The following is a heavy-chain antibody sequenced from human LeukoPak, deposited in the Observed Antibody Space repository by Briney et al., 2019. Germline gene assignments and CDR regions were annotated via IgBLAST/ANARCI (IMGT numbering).Heavy chain of an antibody. D-gene: IGHD3-22*01. CDR3: ARNYYDSSGYYYSAFDI. J-gene: IGHJ3*02. V-gene: IGHV1-2*06. Sequence: GASVKVSCKASGYTFTGYYMHWVRQAPGQGLEWMGRINPNSGGTNYAQKLQGRVTMTRDTSISTAYMELSRLRSDDTAVYYCARNYYDSSGYYYSAFDIWGQGTMVTVSS. CDR1: GYTFTGYY. CDR2: INPNSGGT.